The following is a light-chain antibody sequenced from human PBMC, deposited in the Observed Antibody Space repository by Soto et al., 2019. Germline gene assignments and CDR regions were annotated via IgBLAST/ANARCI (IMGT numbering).Light chain of an antibody. Sequence: EIVLTQSPGTLSLSPGEKATLSCRASQSVGDTFLSWYQQKPGLAPRLLIYGVSNRATGIPDRFSGSGSGTDFILTISRLEPEDFALYYCQQYDGSSTFGQGTKVDIK. J-gene: IGKJ1*01. V-gene: IGKV3-20*01. CDR3: QQYDGSST. CDR2: GVS. CDR1: QSVGDTF.